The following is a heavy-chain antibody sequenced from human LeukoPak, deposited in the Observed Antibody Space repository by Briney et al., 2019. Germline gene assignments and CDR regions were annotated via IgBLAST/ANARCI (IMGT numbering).Heavy chain of an antibody. CDR1: GFTFSGYA. CDR3: AKGPYSSGPEYYFDY. V-gene: IGHV3-23*01. J-gene: IGHJ4*02. Sequence: PGGSLRLSCAASGFTFSGYAMSWVRQAPGKGLEWVSSISGSGGGTYYADSVKGRFTISRDNSKNTLYLQMISLRAEDTAVYYCAKGPYSSGPEYYFDYWGQGTLVTVSS. D-gene: IGHD6-19*01. CDR2: ISGSGGGT.